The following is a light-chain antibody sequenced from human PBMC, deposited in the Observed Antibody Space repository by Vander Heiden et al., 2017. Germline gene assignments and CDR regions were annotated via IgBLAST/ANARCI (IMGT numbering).Light chain of an antibody. CDR1: QSIYSY. Sequence: DIQMPQSPSPLSASVGDRVTITCRANQSIYSYLNWYQQKSGKVPKVLIYAASSLQSGVPSRFSGSGSGRDFTLTITSLQPEDFATYYCQQSYSTPYTFGHGTKLEIK. CDR3: QQSYSTPYT. CDR2: AAS. J-gene: IGKJ2*01. V-gene: IGKV1-39*01.